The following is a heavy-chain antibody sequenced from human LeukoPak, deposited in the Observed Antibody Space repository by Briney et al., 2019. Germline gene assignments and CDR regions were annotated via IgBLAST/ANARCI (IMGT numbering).Heavy chain of an antibody. V-gene: IGHV1-2*02. CDR2: INPNSGGT. CDR3: ARVVLYYDSSGYLGY. CDR1: GGTFSSYA. D-gene: IGHD3-22*01. Sequence: ASVKVSCKASGGTFSSYAISWVRQAPGQGREWMGWINPNSGGTNYAQKFQGRVTMTRDTSISTAYMELSRLRSDDTAVYYCARVVLYYDSSGYLGYWGQGTLVTVSS. J-gene: IGHJ4*02.